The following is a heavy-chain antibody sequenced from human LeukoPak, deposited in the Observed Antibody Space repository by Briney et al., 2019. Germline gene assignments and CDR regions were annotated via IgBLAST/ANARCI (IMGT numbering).Heavy chain of an antibody. D-gene: IGHD6-6*01. J-gene: IGHJ3*02. CDR2: ISSSSSYI. V-gene: IGHV3-21*01. CDR3: ASYSSIAARGAFDI. CDR1: GFTFSSYS. Sequence: GGSLRLSCAASGFTFSSYSMNWVRQAPGKGLEWVSSISSSSSYIYYADSVKGRFTISRDNAKNSLYLQMNSLRAEDKAVYYCASYSSIAARGAFDIWGQGTMVTVSS.